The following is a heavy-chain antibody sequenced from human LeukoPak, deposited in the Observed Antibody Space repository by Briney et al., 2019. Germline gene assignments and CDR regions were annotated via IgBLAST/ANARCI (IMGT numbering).Heavy chain of an antibody. D-gene: IGHD1-1*01. J-gene: IGHJ4*02. CDR1: GFTFSSYW. CDR2: IKQDGSEK. Sequence: GGSLRLSCAASGFTFSSYWMSWVRQAPGKGLEWVANIKQDGSEKYYVDSVKGRFTISRDNAKNSLYLQVNSLRAEDTAVYYCARDDRGLERRDFDYWGQGTLVTVSS. CDR3: ARDDRGLERRDFDY. V-gene: IGHV3-7*04.